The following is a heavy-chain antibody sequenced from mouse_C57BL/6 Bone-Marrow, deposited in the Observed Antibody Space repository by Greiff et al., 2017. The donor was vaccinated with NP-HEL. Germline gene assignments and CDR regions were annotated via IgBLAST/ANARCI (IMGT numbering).Heavy chain of an antibody. D-gene: IGHD1-1*01. J-gene: IGHJ4*01. V-gene: IGHV1-81*01. CDR1: GYTFTSYG. Sequence: VKLVESGAELARPGASVKLSCTASGYTFTSYGISWVKQRPGQGLEWIGEIYPSGGNTYYTEKFKGKATLTADTSSSTAYLELRSLTTEDAAVYFSARGGYHYGSSYARDYWGQGTSVTVSS. CDR3: ARGGYHYGSSYARDY. CDR2: IYPSGGNT.